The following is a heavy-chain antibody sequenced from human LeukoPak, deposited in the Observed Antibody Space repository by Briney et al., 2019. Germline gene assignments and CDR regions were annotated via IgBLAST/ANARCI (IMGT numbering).Heavy chain of an antibody. CDR2: INPNSGGT. V-gene: IGHV1-2*02. D-gene: IGHD4-23*01. CDR1: GYTFTGFY. Sequence: ASVKVSCKASGYTFTGFYMHWVRQAPGQGREWMGWINPNSGGTNYAQKFQGRVTMTRDTSISTAYMELSRLRSDDTAVYYCARGRLYYGDNEDDYWGQGTLVTVSS. CDR3: ARGRLYYGDNEDDY. J-gene: IGHJ4*02.